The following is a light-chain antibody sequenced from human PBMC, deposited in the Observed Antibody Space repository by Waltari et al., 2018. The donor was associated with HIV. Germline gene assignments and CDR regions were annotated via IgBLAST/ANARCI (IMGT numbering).Light chain of an antibody. Sequence: HSPLTQPPSVSGVPGQRVTISCTGSSSNIGAGYDVHWYQKNPGTAPKLLIFQNINRPSGVPDRFSGSKAVTSASLVITGLQAEDEAEYYCQSYDKRLTWVFGGGTSLTVL. CDR1: SSNIGAGYD. CDR3: QSYDKRLTWV. J-gene: IGLJ2*01. V-gene: IGLV1-40*01. CDR2: QNI.